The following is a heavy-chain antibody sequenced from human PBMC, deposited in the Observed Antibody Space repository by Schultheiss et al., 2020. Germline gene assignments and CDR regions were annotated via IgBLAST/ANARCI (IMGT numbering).Heavy chain of an antibody. V-gene: IGHV3-48*01. J-gene: IGHJ6*02. CDR1: GFTFSSYS. Sequence: GGSLRLSCAASGFTFSSYSMNWVRQAPGKGLEWVSYISSSSSTIYYADSVKGRFTISRDNAKNSLYLQMNSLRAEDTAVYYCARGGWELSGELRSFYGMDVWGQGTTVTVSS. CDR3: ARGGWELSGELRSFYGMDV. CDR2: ISSSSSTI. D-gene: IGHD1-26*01.